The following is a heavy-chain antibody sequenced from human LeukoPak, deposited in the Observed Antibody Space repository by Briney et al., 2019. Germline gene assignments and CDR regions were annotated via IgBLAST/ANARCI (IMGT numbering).Heavy chain of an antibody. CDR1: GYTLTDLS. V-gene: IGHV1-24*01. Sequence: ASVKVSCKVSGYTLTDLSMHWVRQAPGKGLEWMGGFDPEDGETIYAQKFQGRVTMTEDTSTDTAYMELSSLRSEDTAVYYCATDLGGVIVGTRYYYYGMDVWGQGTTVTVSS. J-gene: IGHJ6*02. CDR2: FDPEDGET. CDR3: ATDLGGVIVGTRYYYYGMDV. D-gene: IGHD2-21*01.